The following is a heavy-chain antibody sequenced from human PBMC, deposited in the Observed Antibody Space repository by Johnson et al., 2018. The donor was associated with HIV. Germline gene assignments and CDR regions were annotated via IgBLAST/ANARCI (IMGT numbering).Heavy chain of an antibody. V-gene: IGHV3-9*01. CDR2: ISWNSDNI. CDR3: AKDVGAFDI. CDR1: GFIFDDYG. D-gene: IGHD1-26*01. J-gene: IGHJ3*02. Sequence: VQLVESGGGLVQPGRSLRLSCAASGFIFDDYGMHWVRQVSEKGLEWVAGISWNSDNIGYADAVKGRFTISRDNAKNSLYLQMNSLRVEDTALYYCAKDVGAFDIWGQGTMVIVSS.